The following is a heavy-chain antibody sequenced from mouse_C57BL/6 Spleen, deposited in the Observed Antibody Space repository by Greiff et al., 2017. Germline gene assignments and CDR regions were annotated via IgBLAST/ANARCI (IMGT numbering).Heavy chain of an antibody. CDR2: IYPGDGDT. Sequence: QVQLQQSGPELVKPGASVKISCKASGYAFSSSWMNWVKQRPGKGLEWIGRIYPGDGDTNYNGKFKGKATLTADKSSSTAYMQLSSLTSEDSAVYFCASEITTVVATRNYWGQGTTLTVSS. CDR1: GYAFSSSW. J-gene: IGHJ2*01. CDR3: ASEITTVVATRNY. D-gene: IGHD1-1*01. V-gene: IGHV1-82*01.